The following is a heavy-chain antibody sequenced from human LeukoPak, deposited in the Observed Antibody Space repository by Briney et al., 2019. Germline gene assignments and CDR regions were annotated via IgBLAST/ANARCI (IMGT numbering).Heavy chain of an antibody. CDR2: TNEDGSIT. CDR1: GFTFRTYW. Sequence: GGSLRLSCAVSGFTFRTYWMHWVRQVPGEGLVWVSRTNEDGSITNYADSVKGRFSISRDNAKNTLYLQMNSLRAEDTAVYYCGRDLGGRSGYWGQGTLVTVSS. J-gene: IGHJ4*02. D-gene: IGHD1-26*01. V-gene: IGHV3-74*01. CDR3: GRDLGGRSGY.